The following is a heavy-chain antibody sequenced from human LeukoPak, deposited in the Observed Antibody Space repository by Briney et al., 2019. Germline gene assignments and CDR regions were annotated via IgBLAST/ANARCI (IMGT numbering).Heavy chain of an antibody. D-gene: IGHD5-18*01. CDR1: GFTFSSNW. Sequence: GGSLRLSCAASGFTFSSNWMHWVRRAPGKGLVWVSRINSDGSYTSYADTAKGRFTISRDNAKNTLYLQMNSLRVEDTALYYCARGDTSPFYWGQGTLVTVSS. CDR3: ARGDTSPFY. V-gene: IGHV3-74*01. J-gene: IGHJ4*02. CDR2: INSDGSYT.